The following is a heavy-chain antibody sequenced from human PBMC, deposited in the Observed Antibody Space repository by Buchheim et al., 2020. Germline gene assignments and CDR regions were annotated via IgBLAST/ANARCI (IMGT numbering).Heavy chain of an antibody. D-gene: IGHD3-10*01. CDR3: AKDRSAYGSGYGDY. Sequence: VQLVESGGGLVQPGGSLRLSCAASGFTFSSYWMSWVRQAPGKGLEWVAVISYDGSNKYYADSVKGRFTISRDNSKNTLYLQMNSLTAEDTAVFYCAKDRSAYGSGYGDYWGQGTL. CDR1: GFTFSSYW. J-gene: IGHJ4*02. V-gene: IGHV3-30*18. CDR2: ISYDGSNK.